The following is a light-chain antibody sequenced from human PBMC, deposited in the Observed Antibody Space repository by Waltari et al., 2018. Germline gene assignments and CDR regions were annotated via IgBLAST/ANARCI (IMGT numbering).Light chain of an antibody. CDR2: WAS. Sequence: DIVMTQSPDSLSVSLCERATIHCKSGQSLLYSSNNKNYLAWYQQKPGQPPRLLISWASTRESGVPDRFSGSGSGTDFTLTISSLQPEDFATYFCQQSYNTPPTFGQGTRLEIK. CDR3: QQSYNTPPT. J-gene: IGKJ5*01. V-gene: IGKV4-1*01. CDR1: QSLLYSSNNKNY.